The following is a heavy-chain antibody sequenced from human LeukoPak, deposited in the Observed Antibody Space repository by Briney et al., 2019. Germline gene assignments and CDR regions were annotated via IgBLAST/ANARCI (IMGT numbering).Heavy chain of an antibody. J-gene: IGHJ5*02. CDR3: AREAASTAARAGWFDP. Sequence: GGSLRLSCAASGFTFSSYGMHWVRQAPGKGLEWVAVIWYDGSNKYYADSVKGRFTISRDNSKNTLYLQMNSLRAEDTAVYYCAREAASTAARAGWFDPWGQGTLVTVSS. V-gene: IGHV3-33*08. D-gene: IGHD6-13*01. CDR1: GFTFSSYG. CDR2: IWYDGSNK.